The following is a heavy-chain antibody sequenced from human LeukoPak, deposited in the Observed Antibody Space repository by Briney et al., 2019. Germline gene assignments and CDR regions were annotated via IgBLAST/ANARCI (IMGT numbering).Heavy chain of an antibody. CDR1: GGSIRSGDYF. CDR2: IYYSGTT. V-gene: IGHV4-30-4*08. Sequence: MASETLSLTCTVSGGSIRSGDYFWSWIRQPPGKGLEWIGYIYYSGTTYYNPSLKSRVTISVDTSKNQFSLKLSSVTAADTAVYYCARDRAYSGYDYTSDYWGQGTMVTVSS. D-gene: IGHD5-12*01. J-gene: IGHJ4*02. CDR3: ARDRAYSGYDYTSDY.